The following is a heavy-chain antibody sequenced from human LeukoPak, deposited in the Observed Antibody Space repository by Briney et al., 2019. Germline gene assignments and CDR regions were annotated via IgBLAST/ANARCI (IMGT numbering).Heavy chain of an antibody. V-gene: IGHV3-21*01. CDR3: ARGDTTAVDY. Sequence: GGSLRLSCAASGFTFSSYSMNWVRQAPEKGLEWVSSISSSSSYIYYADSVKGRFTISRDNAKNSLYLQMNSLRAEDTAVYYCARGDTTAVDYWGQGTLVTVSS. CDR2: ISSSSSYI. D-gene: IGHD4-17*01. CDR1: GFTFSSYS. J-gene: IGHJ4*02.